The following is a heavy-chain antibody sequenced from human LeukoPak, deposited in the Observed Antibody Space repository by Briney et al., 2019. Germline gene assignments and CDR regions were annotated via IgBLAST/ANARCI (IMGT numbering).Heavy chain of an antibody. D-gene: IGHD3-3*01. V-gene: IGHV4-34*01. CDR2: INHSGST. J-gene: IGHJ5*02. CDR1: GGSFSGYY. CDR3: ARHELRTIFGVVQRGWFDP. Sequence: SETLSLTCAVYGGSFSGYYWSWIRQPPGKGLEWIGEINHSGSTNYNPSLKSRVTISVDTSKNQFSLKLSSVTAADTAVYYCARHELRTIFGVVQRGWFDPWGQGTLVTVSS.